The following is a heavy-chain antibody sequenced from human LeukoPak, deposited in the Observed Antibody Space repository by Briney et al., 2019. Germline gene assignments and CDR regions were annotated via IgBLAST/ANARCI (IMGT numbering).Heavy chain of an antibody. CDR1: TGSLSDYS. CDR2: INISGST. J-gene: IGHJ4*02. D-gene: IGHD3-22*01. CDR3: ARYAPNYYDPPPYYFAY. Sequence: SETLSLTCAVYTGSLSDYSWGWIRQPPGKGLEWIGEINISGSTNYNPSLRSRVTISLDTSKNQFSLKLASVTAADTAVYFCARYAPNYYDPPPYYFAYWGQGTPVTVSS. V-gene: IGHV4-34*01.